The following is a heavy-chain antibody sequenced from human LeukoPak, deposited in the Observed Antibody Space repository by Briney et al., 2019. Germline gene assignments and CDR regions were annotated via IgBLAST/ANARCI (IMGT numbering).Heavy chain of an antibody. CDR2: ISGSGGST. Sequence: GGSLRLSCAASGFTVSSNYMSWVRQAPGKGLEWVSGISGSGGSTYYADPVKGRFTISRDNSKNTLYLQMNSLRAEDTAVYYCAKPAYCSGGSCYSIGYFDYWGQGTLVTVSS. V-gene: IGHV3-23*01. J-gene: IGHJ4*02. CDR1: GFTVSSNY. CDR3: AKPAYCSGGSCYSIGYFDY. D-gene: IGHD2-15*01.